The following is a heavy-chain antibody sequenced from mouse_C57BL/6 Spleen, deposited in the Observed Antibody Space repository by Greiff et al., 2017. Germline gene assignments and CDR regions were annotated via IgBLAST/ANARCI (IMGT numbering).Heavy chain of an antibody. CDR2: IDPSDSYT. J-gene: IGHJ4*01. CDR3: ARHGNYLYYAMDY. V-gene: IGHV1-69*01. Sequence: QVQLKQPGAELVMPGASVKLSCKASGYTFTSYWMHWVKQRPGQGLEWIGEIDPSDSYTNYNQKFKGKSTLTVDKSSSTAYMQLSSLTSEDSAVYYCARHGNYLYYAMDYWGQGTSVTVSS. CDR1: GYTFTSYW. D-gene: IGHD2-1*01.